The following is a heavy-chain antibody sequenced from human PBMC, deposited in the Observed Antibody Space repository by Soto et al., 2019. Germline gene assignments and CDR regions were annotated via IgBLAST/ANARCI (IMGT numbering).Heavy chain of an antibody. CDR3: ARGGEIAVAGTVDY. V-gene: IGHV3-30-3*01. D-gene: IGHD6-19*01. CDR2: ISYDGSNK. CDR1: GFTFSSYA. J-gene: IGHJ4*02. Sequence: ESGGGVVQPGRSLRLSCAASGFTFSSYAMHWVRQAPGKGLEWVAVISYDGSNKYYADSVKGRFTISRDNSKNTLYLQMNSLRAEDTAVYYCARGGEIAVAGTVDYWGQGTLVTVSS.